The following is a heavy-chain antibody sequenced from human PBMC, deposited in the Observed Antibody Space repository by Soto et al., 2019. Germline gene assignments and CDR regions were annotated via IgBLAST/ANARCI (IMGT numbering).Heavy chain of an antibody. D-gene: IGHD2-15*01. Sequence: QVQLVESGGGVVQPGRSLRLSCAASGFTFSSYGMHWVRQAPGKGLEWVAVISYDGSNKYYADSVKGRFTISRDNSKNTLYLQMNSLRAEDTAVYYSATNGVVVAAFDYWGQGTLVTVSS. CDR1: GFTFSSYG. CDR3: ATNGVVVAAFDY. J-gene: IGHJ4*02. V-gene: IGHV3-30*03. CDR2: ISYDGSNK.